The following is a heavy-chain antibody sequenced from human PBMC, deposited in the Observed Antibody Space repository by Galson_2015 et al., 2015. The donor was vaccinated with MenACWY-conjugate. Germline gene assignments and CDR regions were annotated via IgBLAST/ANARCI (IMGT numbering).Heavy chain of an antibody. J-gene: IGHJ6*02. CDR1: GYYFTSYW. CDR2: ISPGDSNT. CDR3: ARHPPGGRGMDV. V-gene: IGHV5-51*01. D-gene: IGHD1-26*01. Sequence: QSGAEVKQPGESLKISCKGSGYYFTSYWIAWVRQIPGKGLEWMGLISPGDSNTRYSPSFQGQVTISADKSISTAHLQWSSLKASDTAMYYCARHPPGGRGMDVWGQGTTVTVSS.